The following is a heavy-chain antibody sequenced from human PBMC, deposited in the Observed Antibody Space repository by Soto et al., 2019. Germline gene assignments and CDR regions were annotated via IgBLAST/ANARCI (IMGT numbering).Heavy chain of an antibody. CDR1: GYSFTSYW. J-gene: IGHJ3*02. V-gene: IGHV5-51*01. D-gene: IGHD2-21*02. CDR2: ICPGDSET. CDR3: ARGIVVVSARAFHI. Sequence: GESLKISCKGSGYSFTSYWIGWVRQMPGEGLEWMGSICPGDSETRYSPSFQGQDTISDDKSISTAYLQWSSLKAADTAMYYCARGIVVVSARAFHIWGPGTMVTVS.